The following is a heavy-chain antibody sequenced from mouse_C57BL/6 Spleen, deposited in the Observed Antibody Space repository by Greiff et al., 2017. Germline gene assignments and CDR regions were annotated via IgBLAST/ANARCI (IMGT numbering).Heavy chain of an antibody. V-gene: IGHV1-80*01. J-gene: IGHJ2*01. Sequence: QVQLQQSGAELVKPGASVKISCKASGYAFSSYWMNWVKQRPGKGLEWIGQIYPGDGDTNYNGKFKGKATLTAEKSSSTAYMQLSSLTSEDAAVYFCARGGYGSRGYYFDYWGQGTTLTGSS. CDR1: GYAFSSYW. CDR3: ARGGYGSRGYYFDY. D-gene: IGHD1-1*01. CDR2: IYPGDGDT.